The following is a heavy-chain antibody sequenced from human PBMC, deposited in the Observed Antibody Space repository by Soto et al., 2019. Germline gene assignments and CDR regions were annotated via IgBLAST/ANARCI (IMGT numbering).Heavy chain of an antibody. Sequence: QVQLVQSGAEVKRPGSSVKVSCKASGDMFRNSAFTWVRQAPGQGLDWMGVIIPLFRKTNVAQKFQGRVTLTADESTSSLYMEVSSLTSEDTAVYYCARARLSNGDPNIYFFYGLDVWGQGTTITVSS. D-gene: IGHD3-10*01. CDR1: GDMFRNSA. CDR2: IIPLFRKT. J-gene: IGHJ6*02. V-gene: IGHV1-69*01. CDR3: ARARLSNGDPNIYFFYGLDV.